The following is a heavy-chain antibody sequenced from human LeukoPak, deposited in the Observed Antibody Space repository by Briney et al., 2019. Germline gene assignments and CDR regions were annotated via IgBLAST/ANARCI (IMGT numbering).Heavy chain of an antibody. Sequence: ASVKVSCKASGYTFTGYYMHWVRQAPGQGLEWMGWINPNSGGTNYAQKFQGRVTMTTDTSTSTAYMELRSLRSDDTAVYYCARDYHQDYYYDSSGYYYGYWGQGTLVTVSS. D-gene: IGHD3-22*01. CDR3: ARDYHQDYYYDSSGYYYGY. V-gene: IGHV1-2*02. J-gene: IGHJ4*02. CDR2: INPNSGGT. CDR1: GYTFTGYY.